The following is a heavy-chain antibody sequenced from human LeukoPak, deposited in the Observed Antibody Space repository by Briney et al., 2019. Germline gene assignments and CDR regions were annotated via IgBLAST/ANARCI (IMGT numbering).Heavy chain of an antibody. J-gene: IGHJ4*02. D-gene: IGHD3-10*01. V-gene: IGHV3-74*01. CDR2: INTDGSTI. CDR1: GFTFSDYW. CDR3: ARAGSFRFDY. Sequence: GGSLRLSRAASGFTFSDYWLHWVRQAPGKGLVWVSRINTDGSTINYAGSVKGRFTISRDDAKNTLYLQMNDLRAEDTAVYYCARAGSFRFDYWGQGTLITVSS.